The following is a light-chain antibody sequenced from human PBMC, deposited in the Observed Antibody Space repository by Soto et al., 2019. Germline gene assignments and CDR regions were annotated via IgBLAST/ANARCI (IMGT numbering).Light chain of an antibody. J-gene: IGKJ1*01. CDR1: QSISSW. Sequence: DIQMTQSPSTLSASVGDRVTISCRASQSISSWLAWYQQKPGKAPKLLIYDAYNLESGVPSRFSGSGSGTEFTLTISSLQPDDFATYYCQQYNSSPAFGQGTRVEIK. V-gene: IGKV1-5*01. CDR2: DAY. CDR3: QQYNSSPA.